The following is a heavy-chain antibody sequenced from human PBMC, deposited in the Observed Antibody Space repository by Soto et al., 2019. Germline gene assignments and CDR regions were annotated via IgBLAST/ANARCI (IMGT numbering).Heavy chain of an antibody. CDR2: ISSSGDAT. V-gene: IGHV3-23*01. J-gene: IGHJ6*02. CDR1: GFTFSTYA. CDR3: AKNGDFWSWGMDV. Sequence: HPGGSLRLSCAASGFTFSTYAMTWVRQAPGKGLEWVSIISSSGDATYYVDSVKGRFTISRDNSQNTLNLQMNSLRAEDTAVYYCAKNGDFWSWGMDVWGQGTTVTVSS. D-gene: IGHD3-3*01.